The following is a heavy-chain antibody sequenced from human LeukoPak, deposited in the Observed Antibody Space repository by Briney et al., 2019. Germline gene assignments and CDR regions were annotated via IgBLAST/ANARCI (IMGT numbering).Heavy chain of an antibody. CDR3: ARDPGVVAFHYFDY. CDR1: GFTFSSHA. Sequence: GGSLRLSCAASGFTFSSHAMGWVRQAPGKGLEWVSAIGGSGGSTYYADSVKGRFTISRDNSKNTLYLQMNSLRDEDTALYYCARDPGVVAFHYFDYWGQGTLVTVSS. D-gene: IGHD3-3*01. V-gene: IGHV3-23*01. J-gene: IGHJ4*02. CDR2: IGGSGGST.